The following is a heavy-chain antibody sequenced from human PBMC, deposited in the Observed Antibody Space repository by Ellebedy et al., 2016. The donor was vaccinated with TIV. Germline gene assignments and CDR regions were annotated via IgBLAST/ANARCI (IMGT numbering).Heavy chain of an antibody. CDR2: IYYTGST. V-gene: IGHV4-59*01. D-gene: IGHD1-14*01. Sequence: SETLSLTCTVSGDSISSYYWSWIRQPPGKGLEWIGYIYYTGSTNYNPSLKSRVTISVDTRKSQLSLKLSSVTAADTAVYYCASGPNQYFFDYWGQGTLVTVSS. CDR3: ASGPNQYFFDY. CDR1: GDSISSYY. J-gene: IGHJ4*02.